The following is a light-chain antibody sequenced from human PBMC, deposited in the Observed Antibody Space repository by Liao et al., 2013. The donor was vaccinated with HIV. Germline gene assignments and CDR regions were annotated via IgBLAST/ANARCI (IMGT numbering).Light chain of an antibody. Sequence: YDLTQPPSVSVSPGQTASIICSGDKLGDKYASWYQQKPGQSPVLVIYQDGKRPSGIPERFSGSNAGNTATLTISRVEAGDEADYYCQVWDSSSDHYVFGTGTKVTVL. CDR2: QDG. V-gene: IGLV3-1*01. J-gene: IGLJ1*01. CDR3: QVWDSSSDHYV. CDR1: KLGDKY.